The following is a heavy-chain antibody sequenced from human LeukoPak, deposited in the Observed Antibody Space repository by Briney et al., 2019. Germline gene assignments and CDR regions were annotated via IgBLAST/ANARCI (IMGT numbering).Heavy chain of an antibody. CDR2: IKQDGSEK. J-gene: IGHJ5*02. CDR1: GFTFSSYW. CDR3: ARDGRGYCGGGCFLSWFDP. Sequence: GGSLRLSCAASGFTFSSYWMSWVRQAPGKGLEWVANIKQDGSEKYYVDSVKGRFTISRDNAKNSLYLQMSSLRADDTAVYYCARDGRGYCGGGCFLSWFDPWGQGTLVTVSS. V-gene: IGHV3-7*01. D-gene: IGHD2-21*02.